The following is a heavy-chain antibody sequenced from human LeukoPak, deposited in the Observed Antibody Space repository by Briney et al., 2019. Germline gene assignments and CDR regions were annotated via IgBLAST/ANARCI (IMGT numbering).Heavy chain of an antibody. D-gene: IGHD5-12*01. V-gene: IGHV3-53*01. CDR3: AREYGGHTFGVFDY. CDR1: DFNISPYW. J-gene: IGHJ4*02. Sequence: GGSLRLSCAASDFNISPYWMSWVRQAPGKGLEWVSLISDGDRTGYPESVKGRFIISRDISKNAVYLQMTSLRAEDTAVYYCAREYGGHTFGVFDYWGQGALVTVSS. CDR2: ISDGDRT.